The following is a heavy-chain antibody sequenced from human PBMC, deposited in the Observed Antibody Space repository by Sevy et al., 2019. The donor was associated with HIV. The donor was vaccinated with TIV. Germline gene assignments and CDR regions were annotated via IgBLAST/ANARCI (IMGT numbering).Heavy chain of an antibody. Sequence: LSLTCAASGFSFSIHAMHWVRQAPGKGLEWVAFIRYDGSNQYYADSVKGRFTISRDNSQNTLFLQMNSLRTEDTAVYYCAKDTVRVGFCDYWGQGTLVTVSS. CDR2: IRYDGSNQ. CDR3: AKDTVRVGFCDY. CDR1: GFSFSIHA. D-gene: IGHD4-4*01. V-gene: IGHV3-30*02. J-gene: IGHJ4*02.